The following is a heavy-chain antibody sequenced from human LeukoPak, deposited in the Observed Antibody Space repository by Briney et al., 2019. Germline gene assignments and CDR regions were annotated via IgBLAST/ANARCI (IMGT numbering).Heavy chain of an antibody. V-gene: IGHV1-3*01. CDR1: GYTFTSYA. CDR2: TNAGNGNT. D-gene: IGHD5-18*01. CDR3: ASGRIQPNLDY. Sequence: ASVKVSCKASGYTFTSYAMHWVRQAPGQRLEWMGWTNAGNGNTKYSQKFQGRVTITRDTSASTAYMELSSLRSEDTAVYYCASGRIQPNLDYWGQGTLVTVSS. J-gene: IGHJ4*02.